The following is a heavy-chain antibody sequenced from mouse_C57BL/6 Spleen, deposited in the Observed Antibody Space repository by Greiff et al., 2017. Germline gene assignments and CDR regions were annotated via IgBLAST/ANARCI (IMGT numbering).Heavy chain of an antibody. CDR1: GYTFTSYW. J-gene: IGHJ4*01. V-gene: IGHV1-64*01. D-gene: IGHD2-4*01. Sequence: QVQLQQPGAELVKPGASVKLSCKASGYTFTSYWMHWVKQRPGQGLEWIGMIHPNSGSTNYNEKFKSKATLTVDKSSSTAYMQLSSLTSEDSAVYYCAYDYDGCAMDYWGQGTSVTVSS. CDR2: IHPNSGST. CDR3: AYDYDGCAMDY.